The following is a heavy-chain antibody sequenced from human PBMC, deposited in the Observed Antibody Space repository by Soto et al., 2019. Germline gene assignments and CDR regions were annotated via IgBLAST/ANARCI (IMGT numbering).Heavy chain of an antibody. CDR2: TYYRSKWYN. J-gene: IGHJ3*01. CDR3: ARISHDSSPS. CDR1: GDSVSSNSAA. D-gene: IGHD3-22*01. Sequence: PSQTLSLTCAISGDSVSSNSAAWNWIRQSPSRGLEWLGRTYYRSKWYNDYTISVKSRITIKPDTSKKQYSLQQKSVTPEDTAVYYCARISHDSSPSWGQGTRV. V-gene: IGHV6-1*01.